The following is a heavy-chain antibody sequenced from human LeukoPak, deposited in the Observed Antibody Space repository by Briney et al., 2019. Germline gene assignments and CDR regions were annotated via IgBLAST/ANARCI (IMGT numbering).Heavy chain of an antibody. CDR1: GSTFTSNP. CDR3: AKYGSGTYYNGLH. CDR2: ISVSGENT. V-gene: IGHV3-23*01. D-gene: IGHD3-10*01. Sequence: GGPLRLSCESSGSTFTSNPMTWARQAPGKGLQWFSTISVSGENTYYADSVKGRFTISRDISRSTLYLQMNSLRDEDTALYYGAKYGSGTYYNGLHWGQGTLVTVSS. J-gene: IGHJ4*02.